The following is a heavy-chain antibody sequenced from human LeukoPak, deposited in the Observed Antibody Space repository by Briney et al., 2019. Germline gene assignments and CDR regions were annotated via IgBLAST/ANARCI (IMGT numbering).Heavy chain of an antibody. J-gene: IGHJ4*02. CDR2: IYHSGSD. D-gene: IGHD3-22*01. V-gene: IGHV4-39*01. CDR1: GGSIIGVTYD. Sequence: SETLSLTCTVSGGSIIGVTYDCDWIRQPPGKGLEWIGDIYHSGSDYSNPSLRSRVTISVDTSKNQFSLKLSSVTAADTAVYYCARRLELHGYDYTFAYWGQGTLVTVSS. CDR3: ARRLELHGYDYTFAY.